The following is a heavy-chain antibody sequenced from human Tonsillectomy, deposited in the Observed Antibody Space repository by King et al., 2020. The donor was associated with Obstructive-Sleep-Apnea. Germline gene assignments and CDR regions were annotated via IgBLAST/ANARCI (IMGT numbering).Heavy chain of an antibody. D-gene: IGHD1-26*01. Sequence: QLVQSGAEVKKPGASVKVSCKASGYTFTNSYMHWVRQAPGQGLEGMGIINPSGGGTSYAQKFQGRVTMTRHTSTSTVYMELSSLRSEDTAVYYCARDAWVGSTMYYFDYWGQGTLVTVSS. J-gene: IGHJ4*02. V-gene: IGHV1-46*01. CDR1: GYTFTNSY. CDR3: ARDAWVGSTMYYFDY. CDR2: INPSGGGT.